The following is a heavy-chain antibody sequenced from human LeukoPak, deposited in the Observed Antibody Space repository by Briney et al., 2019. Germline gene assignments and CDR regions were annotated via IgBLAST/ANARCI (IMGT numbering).Heavy chain of an antibody. CDR1: GFTFTSYA. CDR3: AKPRPSYSSSWYGH. Sequence: PGGSLRLSCAASGFTFTSYAMSWVRQAPGKGLEWVSAISGSGGSTYYADSVKGRFTISRDNSKNTLYLQMNSLRAEDTAVYYCAKPRPSYSSSWYGHWGQGTLVTVSS. D-gene: IGHD6-13*01. J-gene: IGHJ5*02. CDR2: ISGSGGST. V-gene: IGHV3-23*01.